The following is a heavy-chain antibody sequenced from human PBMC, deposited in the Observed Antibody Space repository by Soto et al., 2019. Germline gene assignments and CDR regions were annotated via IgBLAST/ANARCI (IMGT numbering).Heavy chain of an antibody. Sequence: EVPLLESGGGLVQPGGSLRLSCAASGFTFSSYAMSWVRQAPGKGLEWVSAISGSGGSTYYADSVKGRFTISRDNSKDTLYLQMNSLRAEDTAVYYCARRSSGWYLVYWGQGTLVTVSS. J-gene: IGHJ4*02. V-gene: IGHV3-23*01. CDR1: GFTFSSYA. D-gene: IGHD6-19*01. CDR3: ARRSSGWYLVY. CDR2: ISGSGGST.